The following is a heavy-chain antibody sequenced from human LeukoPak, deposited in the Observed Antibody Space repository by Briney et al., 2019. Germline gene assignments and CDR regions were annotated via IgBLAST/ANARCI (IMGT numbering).Heavy chain of an antibody. CDR2: IIPIFGTA. D-gene: IGHD3-22*01. Sequence: SVKVSCXASGGTFSSYAISWVRRAPGQGLEWMGRIIPIFGTANYAQKFQGRVTITTDESTSTAYMELSSLRSEDTAVYYCASCRQTYYYESYFDYWGQGTLVTVSS. CDR3: ASCRQTYYYESYFDY. J-gene: IGHJ4*02. CDR1: GGTFSSYA. V-gene: IGHV1-69*05.